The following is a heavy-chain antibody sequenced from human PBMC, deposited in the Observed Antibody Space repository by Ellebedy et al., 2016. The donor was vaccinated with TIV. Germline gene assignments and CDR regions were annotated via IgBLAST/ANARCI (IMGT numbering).Heavy chain of an antibody. CDR2: TYYRSKWYN. D-gene: IGHD4-23*01. CDR3: VFGNSVKKAFDV. CDR1: GDSVSSKSAS. V-gene: IGHV6-1*01. Sequence: SQTLSLTCAISGDSVSSKSASWNWIRQSPSRGLEWLGRTYYRSKWYNDYAAFVKGRITVNPDTSKNQFSLQLSSVTPEDTAVYYCVFGNSVKKAFDVWGQGTTVTVSS. J-gene: IGHJ3*01.